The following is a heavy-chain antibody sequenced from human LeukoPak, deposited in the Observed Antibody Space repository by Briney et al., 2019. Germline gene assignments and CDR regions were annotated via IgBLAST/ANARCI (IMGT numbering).Heavy chain of an antibody. V-gene: IGHV3-21*01. D-gene: IGHD2-21*02. J-gene: IGHJ4*02. CDR2: ITSSTSYI. CDR3: ARGGLYGDYYFDY. CDR1: GFTFSDYS. Sequence: GGSLRLSCAASGFTFSDYSMNWVRQAPGKGLEWVSYITSSTSYIYYADSVKGRFTISRDNAKNSLYLQMNSLRAEDTAVYYCARGGLYGDYYFDYWGQGTLVTVTS.